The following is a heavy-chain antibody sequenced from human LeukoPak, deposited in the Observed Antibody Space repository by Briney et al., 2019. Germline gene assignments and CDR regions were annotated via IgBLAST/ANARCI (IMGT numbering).Heavy chain of an antibody. CDR3: AREGNYYDSSGPPYFQH. Sequence: SETLSLTCTVSGGSISSGSYYWSWIRQPAGKGLEWIGRIYTSGSTHYNPPLKSRVTISVDTSKNQFSLKLSSVTAADTAVYYCAREGNYYDSSGPPYFQHWGQGTLVTVSS. J-gene: IGHJ1*01. V-gene: IGHV4-61*02. CDR1: GGSISSGSYY. CDR2: IYTSGST. D-gene: IGHD3-22*01.